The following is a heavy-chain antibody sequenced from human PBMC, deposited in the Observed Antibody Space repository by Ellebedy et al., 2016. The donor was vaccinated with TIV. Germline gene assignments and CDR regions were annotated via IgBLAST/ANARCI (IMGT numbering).Heavy chain of an antibody. Sequence: GESLKISCAGSGFSFSVYAMTWVRQAPGKGLEWVANIKQDGSEKNYVDSVKGRFTISRDNAKNSLSLQMNSLRAEDTAVYYCAREAISYATSGYYFDYWGQGTLVTVSS. V-gene: IGHV3-7*01. J-gene: IGHJ4*02. CDR1: GFSFSVYA. CDR3: AREAISYATSGYYFDY. D-gene: IGHD3-22*01. CDR2: IKQDGSEK.